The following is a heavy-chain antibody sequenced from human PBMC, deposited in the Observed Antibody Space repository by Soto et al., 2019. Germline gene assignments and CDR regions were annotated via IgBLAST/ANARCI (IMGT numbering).Heavy chain of an antibody. V-gene: IGHV4-39*01. D-gene: IGHD3-3*01. CDR2: IYYSGST. Sequence: SLTCTVSGGSISSSSYYWGWIRQPPGKGLEWIGSIYYSGSTYYNPSLKSRVTISVDTSKNQFSLKLSSVTAADTAVYYCASLQGGTTFGVVVYYFDSWGQGTLVTVSS. CDR3: ASLQGGTTFGVVVYYFDS. CDR1: GGSISSSSYY. J-gene: IGHJ4*02.